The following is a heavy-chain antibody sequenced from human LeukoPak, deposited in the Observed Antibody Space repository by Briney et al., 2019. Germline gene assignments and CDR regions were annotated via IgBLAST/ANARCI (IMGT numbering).Heavy chain of an antibody. J-gene: IGHJ6*02. CDR1: GFTYCSYA. Sequence: PGGSLRLSCAYSGFTYCSYAMQWVPQAPGKGLEWVAVISYDGSNKYYADSVKGRFTISRDNSKNTLYLQMNSLRAEDTAVYYCARLAAAGNYYYYGMDVWGQGTTVTVSS. D-gene: IGHD6-13*01. CDR2: ISYDGSNK. V-gene: IGHV3-30-3*01. CDR3: ARLAAAGNYYYYGMDV.